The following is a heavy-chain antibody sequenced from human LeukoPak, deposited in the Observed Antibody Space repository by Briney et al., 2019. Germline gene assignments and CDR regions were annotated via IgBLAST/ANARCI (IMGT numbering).Heavy chain of an antibody. D-gene: IGHD3-3*01. CDR3: ARDRGITILSNYYYYGMDV. Sequence: PGGSLRLSCAASGFTFSSYAMHWVRQAPGKGLEWVANIKQDGSEKYYVDSVKGRFTISRDNAKNSLYLQMNSLRAEDTAVYYCARDRGITILSNYYYYGMDVWGQGTTVTVSS. CDR1: GFTFSSYA. J-gene: IGHJ6*02. CDR2: IKQDGSEK. V-gene: IGHV3-7*01.